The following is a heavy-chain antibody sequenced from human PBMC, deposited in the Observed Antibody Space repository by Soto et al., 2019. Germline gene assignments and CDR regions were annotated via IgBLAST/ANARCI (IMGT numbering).Heavy chain of an antibody. CDR1: GFTFSNFD. J-gene: IGHJ6*02. CDR3: ARAYTGRLPRRADYYYAMDV. V-gene: IGHV3-13*05. D-gene: IGHD2-2*02. Sequence: EVQLVESGGGLVQPGESLRLSCATSGFTFSNFDMHWVRQVPGKGLEWVSAIGAARDPYYLGSVKGRFTISRENAKNSVYLQMNELGAGDSAVYYCARAYTGRLPRRADYYYAMDVWGQGTTVTVSS. CDR2: IGAARDP.